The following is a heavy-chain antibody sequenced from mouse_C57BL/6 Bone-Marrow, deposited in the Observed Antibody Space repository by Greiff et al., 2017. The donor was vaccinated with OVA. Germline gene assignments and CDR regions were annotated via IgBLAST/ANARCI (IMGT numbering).Heavy chain of an antibody. CDR1: GFTFSSYG. Sequence: EVKLVESGGDLVKPGGSLKLSCAASGFTFSSYGMSWVRQTPDKRLEWVATISSGGSYTYYPDSVKGRFTISRDNAKNTLYLQMSSLKSEDTAMYDCARDGYYGWYFDVWGTGTTVTVSS. D-gene: IGHD2-3*01. J-gene: IGHJ1*03. V-gene: IGHV5-6*01. CDR2: ISSGGSYT. CDR3: ARDGYYGWYFDV.